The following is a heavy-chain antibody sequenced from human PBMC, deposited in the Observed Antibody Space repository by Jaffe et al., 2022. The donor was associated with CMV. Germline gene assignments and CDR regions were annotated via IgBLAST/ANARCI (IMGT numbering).Heavy chain of an antibody. V-gene: IGHV1-2*02. CDR2: INPNSGGT. CDR1: GYTFTGYY. J-gene: IGHJ6*02. D-gene: IGHD1-7*01. Sequence: QVQLVQSGAEVKKPGASVKVSCKASGYTFTGYYMHWVRQAPGQGLEWMGWINPNSGGTNYAQKFQGRVTMTRDTSISTAYMELSRLRSDDTAVYYCAKTSSITGTPDYYYYGMDVWGQGTTVTVSS. CDR3: AKTSSITGTPDYYYYGMDV.